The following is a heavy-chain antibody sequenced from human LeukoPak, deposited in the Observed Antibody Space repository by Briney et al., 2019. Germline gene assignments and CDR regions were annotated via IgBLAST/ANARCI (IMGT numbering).Heavy chain of an antibody. D-gene: IGHD3-9*01. CDR2: IGRQGDSDAT. Sequence: GGSLRLSCAASGFTVSSNYMSWVRQASGKGLEWLGRIGRQGDSDATRYAASLKGKFTISRVDSRNTAYLQMNSLKTEDTAVYYCAGDYNFLTGLNYWGQGTLVTVSS. V-gene: IGHV3-73*01. CDR3: AGDYNFLTGLNY. J-gene: IGHJ4*02. CDR1: GFTVSSNY.